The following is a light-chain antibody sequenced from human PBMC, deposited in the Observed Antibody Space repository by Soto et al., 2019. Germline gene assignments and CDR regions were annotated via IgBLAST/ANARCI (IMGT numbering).Light chain of an antibody. J-gene: IGLJ3*02. CDR1: SSNIGAGYD. Sequence: QSALTQPPSVSGAPGQRVTISCTGSSSNIGAGYDVHWYQQLPGTAPKLLIYGNTNRPSGVPDRFSGSKSGTSASLAITGLQADDEADYYCQSYDSSLSDSRVFGGGTKLTVL. V-gene: IGLV1-40*01. CDR3: QSYDSSLSDSRV. CDR2: GNT.